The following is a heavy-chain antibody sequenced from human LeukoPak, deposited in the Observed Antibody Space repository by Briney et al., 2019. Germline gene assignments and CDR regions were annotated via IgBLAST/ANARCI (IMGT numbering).Heavy chain of an antibody. CDR3: ARDWVGYSGPGSGGDWFDP. Sequence: ASVKVSCKASGYTFTSYGISWVRQAPGQGLEWMGWISAYNGNTNYAQKLQGRVTMTTDTSTSPAYMELRSMRSDDTAVYYCARDWVGYSGPGSGGDWFDPWGQGTLVTVSS. J-gene: IGHJ5*02. CDR1: GYTFTSYG. D-gene: IGHD3-10*01. V-gene: IGHV1-18*01. CDR2: ISAYNGNT.